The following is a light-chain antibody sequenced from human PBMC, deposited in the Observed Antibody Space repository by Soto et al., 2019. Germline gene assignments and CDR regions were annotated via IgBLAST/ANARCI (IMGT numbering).Light chain of an antibody. V-gene: IGLV2-8*01. CDR2: EVS. Sequence: QSALTQPPSASGSPGQSVTISCTGTSSDVGGYNYVSWYQQHPGKAPKVMIYEVSKRPSGVPDRFSGSKSGNTASLTVSGLQAEYEADYYCSSYAGSNVVFGGGTKLTVL. CDR1: SSDVGGYNY. CDR3: SSYAGSNVV. J-gene: IGLJ2*01.